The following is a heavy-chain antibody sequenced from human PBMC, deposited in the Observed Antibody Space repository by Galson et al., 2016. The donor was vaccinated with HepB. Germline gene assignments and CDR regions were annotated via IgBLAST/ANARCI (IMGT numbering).Heavy chain of an antibody. CDR1: GLTFSKGW. J-gene: IGHJ4*02. D-gene: IGHD6-13*01. CDR2: IKSKSDGGTI. CDR3: TTAGGISWPPY. V-gene: IGHV3-15*07. Sequence: SLRLSCAGSGLTFSKGWMNWVRQAPGKGLEWVSRIKSKSDGGTIDYAAPVKGRFTISRDDSKNMAYLQMNSLKTEDTGVYYCTTAGGISWPPYWGQGTLVTVSS.